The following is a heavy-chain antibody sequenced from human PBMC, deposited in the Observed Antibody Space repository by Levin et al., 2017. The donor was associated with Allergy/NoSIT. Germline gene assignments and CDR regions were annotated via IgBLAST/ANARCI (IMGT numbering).Heavy chain of an antibody. CDR1: EFTFSSYS. J-gene: IGHJ4*02. CDR3: ARCGPGLDSGVNPFDY. V-gene: IGHV3-48*02. CDR2: ISTSSSTI. D-gene: IGHD5-12*01. Sequence: PGGSLRLSCAASEFTFSSYSMNWVRQAPGKGLEWVSYISTSSSTIFYADSVKGRFTISRDNAKNSLYLQMNSLRDEDTAVYYCARCGPGLDSGVNPFDYWGQGTLVTVSS.